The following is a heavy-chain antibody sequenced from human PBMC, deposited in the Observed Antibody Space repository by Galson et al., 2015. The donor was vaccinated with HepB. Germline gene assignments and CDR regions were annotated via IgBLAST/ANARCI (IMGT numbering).Heavy chain of an antibody. Sequence: SLRLSCAASGFTVSSNYMSWVRQAPGKGLEWVSVIYSGGSTYYADSVKGRFTISRDNSKNTLYLQMNSLRAEDTAVYYCARDQLGVVTRPDAFDIWGQGTMVTVSS. V-gene: IGHV3-66*01. CDR3: ARDQLGVVTRPDAFDI. D-gene: IGHD4-23*01. J-gene: IGHJ3*02. CDR1: GFTVSSNY. CDR2: IYSGGST.